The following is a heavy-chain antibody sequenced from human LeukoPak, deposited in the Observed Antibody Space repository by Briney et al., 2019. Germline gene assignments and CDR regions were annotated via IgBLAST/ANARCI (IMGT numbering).Heavy chain of an antibody. D-gene: IGHD6-19*01. Sequence: GGSLRLSCAASGFTFSSYSMNWVRQAPGKGLEWVSYISSSSSTIYYADSVKGRFTISRDNTKNSVFLQMNSLRAEDTAVYYCARDRAVAGLFDSWGQGTLVTVSS. J-gene: IGHJ4*02. V-gene: IGHV3-48*04. CDR2: ISSSSSTI. CDR1: GFTFSSYS. CDR3: ARDRAVAGLFDS.